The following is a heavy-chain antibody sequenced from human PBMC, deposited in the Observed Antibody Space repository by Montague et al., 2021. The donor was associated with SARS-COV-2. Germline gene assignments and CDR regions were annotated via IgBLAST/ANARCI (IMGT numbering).Heavy chain of an antibody. J-gene: IGHJ6*02. CDR1: GGSVNSGNYY. CDR2: ISTSGNT. D-gene: IGHD2-21*01. CDR3: ARDTEVEIRTYSYYKMDV. Sequence: TLSLTCTVSGGSVNSGNYYWSWIRQPAGKRLEWMGRISTSGNTNYNPSLKSRLSILVDTSKNQFSLNLRSVTAADTAVYYCARDTEVEIRTYSYYKMDVWGRGTTVTVYS. V-gene: IGHV4-61*02.